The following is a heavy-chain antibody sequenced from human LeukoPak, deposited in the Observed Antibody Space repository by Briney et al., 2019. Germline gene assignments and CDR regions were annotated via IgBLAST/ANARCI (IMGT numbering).Heavy chain of an antibody. Sequence: GASVKVSCTASGYTFTGYYMNWVRQAPGQGLEWMGRINPNSGGINYAQKFQGRVTVTRDTSISTAYMELSRLRSDDTAVYYCAREAYDSGNFRTDYYYMDVWGIGTTVTVSS. CDR2: INPNSGGI. D-gene: IGHD3-10*01. CDR1: GYTFTGYY. CDR3: AREAYDSGNFRTDYYYMDV. V-gene: IGHV1-2*02. J-gene: IGHJ6*03.